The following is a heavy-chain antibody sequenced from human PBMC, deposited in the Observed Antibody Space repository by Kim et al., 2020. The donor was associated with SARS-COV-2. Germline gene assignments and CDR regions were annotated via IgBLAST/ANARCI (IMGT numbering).Heavy chain of an antibody. V-gene: IGHV3-15*01. J-gene: IGHJ4*02. CDR2: IKSKTDGGTT. D-gene: IGHD2-15*01. CDR3: TTPHRWCSGGSCYVGY. Sequence: GGSLRLSCAASGFTFSNAWMSWVRQAPGKGLEWVGRIKSKTDGGTTDYAAPVKGRFTISRDDSKNTLYLQMNSLKTEDTAVYYCTTPHRWCSGGSCYVGYWGQGTLVTVSS. CDR1: GFTFSNAW.